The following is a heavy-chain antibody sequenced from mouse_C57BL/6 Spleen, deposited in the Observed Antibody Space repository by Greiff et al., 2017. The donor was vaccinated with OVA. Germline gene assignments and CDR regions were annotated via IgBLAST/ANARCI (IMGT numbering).Heavy chain of an antibody. CDR2: IYPGSGST. Sequence: QVQLQQPGAELVKPGASVKMSCKASGYTFTSYWITWVKQRPGQGLEWIGDIYPGSGSTNYNEKFKSKATLTVDTSSSTAYMQLSSLTSEDSAVYYCARYPYYYGSSSWYFDVWGTGTTVTVAS. CDR1: GYTFTSYW. D-gene: IGHD1-1*01. CDR3: ARYPYYYGSSSWYFDV. V-gene: IGHV1-55*01. J-gene: IGHJ1*03.